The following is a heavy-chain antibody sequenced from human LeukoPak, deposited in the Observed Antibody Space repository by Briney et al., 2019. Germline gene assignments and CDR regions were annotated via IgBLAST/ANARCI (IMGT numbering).Heavy chain of an antibody. J-gene: IGHJ4*02. V-gene: IGHV4-59*08. D-gene: IGHD5-18*01. CDR1: GFTFSSYA. CDR2: IFYTGST. Sequence: GSLRLSCAASGFTFSSYAMSWVRQAPGKGLEWVGYIFYTGSTNYNPSLKSRVTISVDTSKNQFSLKLSSVTAADTAVYYCAGGERGYSYGPLDFWGQGTLVTVSS. CDR3: AGGERGYSYGPLDF.